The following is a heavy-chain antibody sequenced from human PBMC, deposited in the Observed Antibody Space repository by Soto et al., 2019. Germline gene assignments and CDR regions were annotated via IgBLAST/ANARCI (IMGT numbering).Heavy chain of an antibody. J-gene: IGHJ2*01. CDR2: IWYDGSHE. V-gene: IGHV3-33*01. CDR1: GFIFSNYG. Sequence: QVQLVESGGGVVQPGRSLRLSCAASGFIFSNYGMHWVRQAPGKGLEWVAVIWYDGSHESYADSVKGRFTISRDNSKNTLFLQMNSLRAEDTAVYYCARDRYSYDCRAYQGVDWYFDLWGRGTLVTVSS. CDR3: ARDRYSYDCRAYQGVDWYFDL. D-gene: IGHD3-22*01.